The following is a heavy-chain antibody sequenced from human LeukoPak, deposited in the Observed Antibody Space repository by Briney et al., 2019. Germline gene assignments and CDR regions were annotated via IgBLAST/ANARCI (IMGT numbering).Heavy chain of an antibody. CDR3: AKPPYGYCSSTSCPPIY. Sequence: GGSLRLSCAASGFTFSSYGMHWVRQAPGKGLEWVATISYDGSDKYYADSVKGRFTISRGNSKNTLYLQMNSLRAEDTAVYYCAKPPYGYCSSTSCPPIYWGQGTLVTVSS. CDR2: ISYDGSDK. CDR1: GFTFSSYG. J-gene: IGHJ4*02. V-gene: IGHV3-30*18. D-gene: IGHD2-2*03.